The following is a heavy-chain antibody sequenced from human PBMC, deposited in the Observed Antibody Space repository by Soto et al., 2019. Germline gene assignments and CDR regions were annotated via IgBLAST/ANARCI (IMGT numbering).Heavy chain of an antibody. CDR3: ARHSSGYTHAFDI. CDR2: IDPSDSYT. CDR1: GYSFTKYW. Sequence: GESLKISCKGSGYSFTKYWIGWVRQMPGKGLEWMGRIDPSDSYTNYSPSFQGHVTISADKSISTACLQWSSLKASDTAMYYCARHSSGYTHAFDIWGQGTMVTVSS. V-gene: IGHV5-10-1*01. D-gene: IGHD3-22*01. J-gene: IGHJ3*02.